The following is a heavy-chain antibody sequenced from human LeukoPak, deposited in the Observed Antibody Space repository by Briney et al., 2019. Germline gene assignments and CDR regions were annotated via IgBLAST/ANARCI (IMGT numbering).Heavy chain of an antibody. D-gene: IGHD5-24*01. V-gene: IGHV3-48*03. CDR2: ISSSGSTI. Sequence: GGSLRLSCAASGFTFSSYEMNWVRQAPGKGLEWVSYISSSGSTIYYADSVKGRFTISRDNAKNSLYLQMNSLRAEDTAVYYCAKDRRWLQLGYFDYWGQGTLVTVSS. CDR3: AKDRRWLQLGYFDY. J-gene: IGHJ4*02. CDR1: GFTFSSYE.